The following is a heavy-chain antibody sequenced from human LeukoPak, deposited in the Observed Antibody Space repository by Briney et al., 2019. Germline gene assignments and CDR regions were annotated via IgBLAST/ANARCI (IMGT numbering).Heavy chain of an antibody. CDR3: AKAGLRYFDWLSSRNYYFDY. V-gene: IGHV3-23*01. J-gene: IGHJ4*02. CDR1: GFTFSSYA. CDR2: ISGSGGST. Sequence: PGGSLRLSCAASGFTFSSYAMRWVRQAPGKGLEWVSAISGSGGSTYYADSVKGRFTISKDNSKNTLYLQMNSLRAEDTAVYYCAKAGLRYFDWLSSRNYYFDYWGQGTLVTVSS. D-gene: IGHD3-9*01.